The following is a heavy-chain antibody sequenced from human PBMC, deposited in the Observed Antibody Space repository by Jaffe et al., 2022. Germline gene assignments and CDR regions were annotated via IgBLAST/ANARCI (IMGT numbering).Heavy chain of an antibody. V-gene: IGHV1-2*06. CDR2: INPNSGGT. CDR1: GYTFTGYY. J-gene: IGHJ4*02. D-gene: IGHD2-2*01. CDR3: ARDPDIVVVPAARGVFDY. Sequence: QVQLVQSGAEVKKPGASVKVSCKASGYTFTGYYMHWVRQAPGQGLEWMGRINPNSGGTNYAQKFQGRVTMTRDTSISTAYMELSRLRSDDTAVYYCARDPDIVVVPAARGVFDYWGQGTLVTVSS.